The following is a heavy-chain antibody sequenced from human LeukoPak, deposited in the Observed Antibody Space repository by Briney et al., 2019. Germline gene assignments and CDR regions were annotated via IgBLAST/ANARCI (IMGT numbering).Heavy chain of an antibody. J-gene: IGHJ4*02. CDR1: GFTFSSYG. V-gene: IGHV3-30*02. Sequence: GGTLRLSCAASGFTFSSYGMHWVRQAPGKGLEWVAFIRYDGSNKYYADSVKGRFTISRDNAKNSLYLQMNSLRAEDTAVYYCARDRGQQLVALDYWGQGTLVTVSS. CDR2: IRYDGSNK. CDR3: ARDRGQQLVALDY. D-gene: IGHD6-13*01.